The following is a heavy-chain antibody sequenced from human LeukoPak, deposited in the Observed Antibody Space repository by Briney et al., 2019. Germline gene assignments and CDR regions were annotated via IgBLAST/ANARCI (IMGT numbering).Heavy chain of an antibody. J-gene: IGHJ4*02. CDR1: GASISSYY. Sequence: SETLSLTCTVSGASISSYYWSWIRQPPGKGLEWIGYIYYSGSTNYNPSLKSRVTMSVDTSKNQFSLKLNSVTAADTAVYYCARLDYWGQGTVVTVSS. V-gene: IGHV4-59*08. CDR2: IYYSGST. CDR3: ARLDY.